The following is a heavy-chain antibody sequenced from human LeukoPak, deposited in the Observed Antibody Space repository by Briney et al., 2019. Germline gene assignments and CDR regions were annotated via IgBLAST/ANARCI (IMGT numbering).Heavy chain of an antibody. J-gene: IGHJ4*02. D-gene: IGHD3-22*01. V-gene: IGHV4-34*01. CDR3: ARLYYYDSSGYSSSEAIYDY. CDR2: INHSGST. Sequence: PSETLSLTCAVYGGSFSGYYWSWIRQPPGKGLEWIGEINHSGSTNYNPSLKSRVTISVDTSKNQFSLKLSSVTAADTAVYYCARLYYYDSSGYSSSEAIYDYWGQGTLVTVSS. CDR1: GGSFSGYY.